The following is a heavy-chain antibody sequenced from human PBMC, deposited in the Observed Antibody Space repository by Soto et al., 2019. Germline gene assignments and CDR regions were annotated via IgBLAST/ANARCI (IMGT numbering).Heavy chain of an antibody. D-gene: IGHD3-10*01. V-gene: IGHV4-59*12. CDR3: VRGRPRGYMRWFDT. Sequence: PSETLSLTCTVSGGYSWGWVRHPPGKALELIGYIYLSGSTNYHPSLRSRVVISTDTSRNQFSLRVNSVTAADTAVYYCVRGRPRGYMRWFDTWGHGTRVTVSS. CDR1: GGYS. CDR2: IYLSGST. J-gene: IGHJ5*01.